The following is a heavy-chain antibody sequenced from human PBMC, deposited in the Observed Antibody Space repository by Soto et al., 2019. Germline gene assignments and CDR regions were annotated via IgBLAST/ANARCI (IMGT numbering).Heavy chain of an antibody. CDR3: ARDRVDCSGGNCWRSVEDT. Sequence: QVQLVQSGAEVKKPGASVKVSCKASGYTFTSYYMHWVRQAPGQGLEWMGIIDPSGGGTTYAQKFQGRLTMTRDTSTSQVYMELSSLRSEDTAVYYCARDRVDCSGGNCWRSVEDTWGQGTLVTVSS. CDR1: GYTFTSYY. J-gene: IGHJ5*02. D-gene: IGHD2-15*01. V-gene: IGHV1-46*01. CDR2: IDPSGGGT.